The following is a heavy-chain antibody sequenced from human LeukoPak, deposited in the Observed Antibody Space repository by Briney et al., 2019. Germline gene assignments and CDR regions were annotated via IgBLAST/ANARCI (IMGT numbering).Heavy chain of an antibody. CDR2: VNHSGSA. J-gene: IGHJ5*02. CDR3: ARERASNNHDNWFDP. CDR1: GASFNDYY. Sequence: SKTLSLTCAVYGASFNDYYWSWIRHSPTKGLEWIGEVNHSGSAKCNPSLKSRVTISADKSKNQFFLRLSPVAAADSGVYYCARERASNNHDNWFDPWGQGTLVTVSS. V-gene: IGHV4-34*01.